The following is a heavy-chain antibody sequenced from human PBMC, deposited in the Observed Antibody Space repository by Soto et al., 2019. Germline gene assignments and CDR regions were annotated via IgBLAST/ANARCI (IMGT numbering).Heavy chain of an antibody. J-gene: IGHJ6*02. Sequence: PGGSLRLSCAASGFTFSNAWMSWVRQAPGKGLEWVGRIKSKTDGGTTDYAAPVKGRFTISRADSKNTLYLQMNSLKTEDTAVYYCTTDPYYYDSSGYYDHAYYYGMDVGGQGTTVTV. CDR3: TTDPYYYDSSGYYDHAYYYGMDV. CDR2: IKSKTDGGTT. V-gene: IGHV3-15*01. CDR1: GFTFSNAW. D-gene: IGHD3-22*01.